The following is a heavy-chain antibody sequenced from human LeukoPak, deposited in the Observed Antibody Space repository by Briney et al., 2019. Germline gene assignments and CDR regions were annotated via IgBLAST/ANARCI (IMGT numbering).Heavy chain of an antibody. CDR2: INQDGSEI. CDR3: ARHRLTKAVPGPRKDFDY. D-gene: IGHD6-19*01. Sequence: GGSLRLSCAASGFAFRTYAMTWVRQAPGKGLEWVANINQDGSEIYYVDSVEGRFSISRDNAKKSLYLQMNSLRAEDTAMYYCARHRLTKAVPGPRKDFDYWGQGTLVTVSS. CDR1: GFAFRTYA. J-gene: IGHJ4*02. V-gene: IGHV3-7*05.